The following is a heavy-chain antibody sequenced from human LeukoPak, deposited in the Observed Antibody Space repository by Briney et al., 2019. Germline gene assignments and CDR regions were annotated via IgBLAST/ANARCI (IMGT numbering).Heavy chain of an antibody. CDR3: ARKLIFDP. CDR1: GYIFTNYD. V-gene: IGHV1-8*01. J-gene: IGHJ5*02. D-gene: IGHD2-8*01. CDR2: TNPNSGNT. Sequence: ASVKVSCKASGYIFTNYDINWVRQATGQGLEWMGWTNPNSGNTGYAQKFQGRITMTRNTSISTAYMELSSLTSDDTAVYYCARKLIFDPWGQGTLVTVSS.